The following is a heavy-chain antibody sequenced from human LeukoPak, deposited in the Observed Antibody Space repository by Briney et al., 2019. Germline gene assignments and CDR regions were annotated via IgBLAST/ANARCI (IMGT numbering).Heavy chain of an antibody. V-gene: IGHV4-38-2*01. CDR3: AGLGEAY. D-gene: IGHD3-10*01. Sequence: PSETLSLTCAVSGYSISSGYYWGWIRQPPGKGLEWIGSIYHSGSTYHNPSLKSRATISVDTSKNQFSLKLSSVTAADTAVYYCAGLGEAYWGQGTLVTVSS. CDR1: GYSISSGYY. J-gene: IGHJ4*02. CDR2: IYHSGST.